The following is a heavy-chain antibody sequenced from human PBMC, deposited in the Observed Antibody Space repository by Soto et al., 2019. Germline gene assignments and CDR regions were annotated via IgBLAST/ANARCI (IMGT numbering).Heavy chain of an antibody. CDR1: GGSISSGGYY. V-gene: IGHV4-31*03. J-gene: IGHJ4*02. D-gene: IGHD5-18*01. CDR2: IYYSGST. Sequence: QVQLQESGPGLVKPSQTLSLTCTVSGGSISSGGYYWSWIRQHPGKGLEWIGYIYYSGSTYYNPSLKSRVTISVDTSKNQYSLQLSSVTAADTAVYYCARQYGKYSHGNEDFDYWGQGTLVTVSS. CDR3: ARQYGKYSHGNEDFDY.